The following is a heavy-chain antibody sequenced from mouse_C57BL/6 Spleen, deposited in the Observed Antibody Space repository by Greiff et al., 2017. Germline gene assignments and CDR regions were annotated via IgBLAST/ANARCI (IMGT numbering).Heavy chain of an antibody. CDR2: IDPETGGT. CDR1: GYTFTDYE. Sequence: VQVVESGAELVRPGASVTLSCKASGYTFTDYEMHWVKQTPVHGLEWIGAIDPETGGTAYNQKFKGKAILTADKSSSTAYMELRSLTSEDSAVYYCTTPPYWGQGTTLTVSS. V-gene: IGHV1-15*01. CDR3: TTPPY. J-gene: IGHJ2*01.